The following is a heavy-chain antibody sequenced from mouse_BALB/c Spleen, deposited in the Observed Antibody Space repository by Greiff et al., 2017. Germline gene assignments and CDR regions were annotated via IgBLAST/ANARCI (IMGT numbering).Heavy chain of an antibody. J-gene: IGHJ4*01. Sequence: QVQLKESGAELVRPGVSVKISCKGSGYTFTDYAMHWVKQSHAKSLEWIGVISTYYGDASYNQKFKGKATMTVDKSSSTAYMELARLTSEDSAIYYCARRGTTVYYAMDYWGQGTSVTVSS. CDR1: GYTFTDYA. CDR2: ISTYYGDA. CDR3: ARRGTTVYYAMDY. D-gene: IGHD1-1*01. V-gene: IGHV1S137*01.